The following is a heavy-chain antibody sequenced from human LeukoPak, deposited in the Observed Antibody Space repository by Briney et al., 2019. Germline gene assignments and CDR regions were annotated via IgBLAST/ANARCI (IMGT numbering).Heavy chain of an antibody. CDR2: IIPIFGTA. D-gene: IGHD3-22*01. CDR3: ARARDYYDSSGYKIPKYFQH. J-gene: IGHJ1*01. V-gene: IGHV1-69*13. CDR1: GGTFSRYA. Sequence: ASVKVSCKASGGTFSRYAISWVRQAPGQGLEWMGGIIPIFGTANYAQKFQGRVTITADESTSTAYMELSSLRSEDTAVYYCARARDYYDSSGYKIPKYFQHWGQGTLVTVSS.